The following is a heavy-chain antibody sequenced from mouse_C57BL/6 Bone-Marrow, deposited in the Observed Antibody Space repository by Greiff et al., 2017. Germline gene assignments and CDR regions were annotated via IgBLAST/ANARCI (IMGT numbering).Heavy chain of an antibody. CDR2: ILPGSGST. V-gene: IGHV1-9*01. CDR3: SRWGTAQATYYAMEY. Sequence: QVQLQQSGAELMKPGASVKLSCKATGYTFTGYWIEWVKQRPGHGLEWIGEILPGSGSTNYNEKLKGKATFTADTSSNTAYMQLSSLTTEDAAIYCCSRWGTAQATYYAMEYWGQGTSVTVSA. D-gene: IGHD3-2*02. CDR1: GYTFTGYW. J-gene: IGHJ4*01.